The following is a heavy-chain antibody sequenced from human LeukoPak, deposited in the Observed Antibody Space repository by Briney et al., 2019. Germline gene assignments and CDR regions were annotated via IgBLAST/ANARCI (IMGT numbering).Heavy chain of an antibody. J-gene: IGHJ4*02. V-gene: IGHV3-53*01. Sequence: GGSLRLSCVASGFNVTTNYMSWVRQVPGKGLDWVSVVSGDGSTGYADSVKGRFSVSRDSSKITMYLQMNSLRAEDTALYYCARDLNYWGQGTLVTVSS. CDR3: ARDLNY. CDR2: VSGDGST. CDR1: GFNVTTNY.